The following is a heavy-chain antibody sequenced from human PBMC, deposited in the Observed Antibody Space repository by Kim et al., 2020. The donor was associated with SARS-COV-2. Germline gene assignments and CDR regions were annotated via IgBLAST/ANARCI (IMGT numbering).Heavy chain of an antibody. CDR3: ARRVTSGPRYGFDI. V-gene: IGHV4-59*08. D-gene: IGHD3-10*01. Sequence: NPSLKNRVTMSVDTSKNQFSLMLSSVTDADTAIYYCARRVTSGPRYGFDIWGQGTMVTASS. J-gene: IGHJ3*02.